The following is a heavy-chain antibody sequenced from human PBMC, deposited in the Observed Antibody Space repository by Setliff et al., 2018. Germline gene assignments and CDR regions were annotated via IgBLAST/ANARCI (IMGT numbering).Heavy chain of an antibody. D-gene: IGHD2-15*01. CDR1: GFTFSSYG. CDR2: IWYDGSNK. V-gene: IGHV3-33*06. CDR3: AKEAANYYYYMDG. J-gene: IGHJ6*03. Sequence: PGGSLRLSCAASGFTFSSYGMHWVRQAPGKGLEWVAVIWYDGSNKYYADSVKGRFTISRDNSKNTLYLQMNSLRAEDTAVYYCAKEAANYYYYMDGWGKGTTVTVSS.